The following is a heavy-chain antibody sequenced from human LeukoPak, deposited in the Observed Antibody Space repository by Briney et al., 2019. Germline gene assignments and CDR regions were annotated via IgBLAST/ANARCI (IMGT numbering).Heavy chain of an antibody. D-gene: IGHD3-22*01. V-gene: IGHV3-23*01. CDR1: GFTFSSYA. Sequence: GGSLSLSCAASGFTFSSYAMSWVRQAPGKGLEWVSAISGSGGSTYYADSVKGRFTISRDNSKNTLYLQMNSLRAEDTAVYYCAKTGHYYDSSGYYSRFDYWGQGTLVTVSS. CDR2: ISGSGGST. J-gene: IGHJ4*02. CDR3: AKTGHYYDSSGYYSRFDY.